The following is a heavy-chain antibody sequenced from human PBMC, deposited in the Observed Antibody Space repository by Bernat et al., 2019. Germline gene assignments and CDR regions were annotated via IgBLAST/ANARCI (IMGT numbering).Heavy chain of an antibody. V-gene: IGHV3-21*01. D-gene: IGHD1-26*01. Sequence: EVQLVESGGGLVKPGGSLRLSCAASGFIFSSYSMIWVRQAPGKGLEWVSSISSSSSYIYYADSMKGRFTISRDNAKNSLYLQMNSLRAEDTAVYYCARALGVGVTRIGDVFDIWGQGTMVTVSS. J-gene: IGHJ3*02. CDR2: ISSSSSYI. CDR1: GFIFSSYS. CDR3: ARALGVGVTRIGDVFDI.